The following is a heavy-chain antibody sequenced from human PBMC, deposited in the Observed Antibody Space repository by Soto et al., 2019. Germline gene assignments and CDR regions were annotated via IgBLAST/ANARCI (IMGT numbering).Heavy chain of an antibody. CDR2: ISGSGGST. J-gene: IGHJ5*02. CDR1: GFTFSSYA. D-gene: IGHD2-15*01. Sequence: EVQLLESGGGLVQPGGSLRLSCAASGFTFSSYAMSWVRQAPGKGLEWVSAISGSGGSTYYTDSVKGRFTISRDNSKNTLYLQMNSLRAEDTAVYYCAKVVVVVVAASSWWFDPWGQGTLVTVSS. CDR3: AKVVVVVVAASSWWFDP. V-gene: IGHV3-23*01.